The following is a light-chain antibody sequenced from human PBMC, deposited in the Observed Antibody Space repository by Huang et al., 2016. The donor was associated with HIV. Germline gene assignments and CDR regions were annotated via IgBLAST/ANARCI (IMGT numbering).Light chain of an antibody. CDR2: GAS. V-gene: IGKV3-15*01. Sequence: EIVMTQSPATLSVSPGESVTLSCRASQSVSSSLAWYQQKPGQAPRLLIYGASTRATGIPARLSGGGSRTEFTLTISSLQSEDSAVYFCQQYNNWPPWTFGQGTKVEI. CDR3: QQYNNWPPWT. CDR1: QSVSSS. J-gene: IGKJ1*01.